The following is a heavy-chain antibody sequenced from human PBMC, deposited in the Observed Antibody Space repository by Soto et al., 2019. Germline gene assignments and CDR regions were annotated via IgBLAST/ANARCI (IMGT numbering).Heavy chain of an antibody. CDR1: GYTFTGYY. Sequence: ASVKVSCKASGYTFTGYYIHWVRQAPGQGLEWMGWINPYSGGTNYVQKFQGRVSMTRDTSITTASMELSRLTSDDTAVYFCARRGFSGYDLYYFDFWGQGTLVTVSS. V-gene: IGHV1-2*02. J-gene: IGHJ4*02. D-gene: IGHD5-12*01. CDR2: INPYSGGT. CDR3: ARRGFSGYDLYYFDF.